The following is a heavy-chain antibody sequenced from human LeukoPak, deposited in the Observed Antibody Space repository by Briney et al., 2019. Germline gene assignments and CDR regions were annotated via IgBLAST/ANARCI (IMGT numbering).Heavy chain of an antibody. D-gene: IGHD2-15*01. Sequence: SETLSLTCTVFGDSVTGYFLNWVRQPPGKGLEWIGHIYKIGTTNYTPSLKSRLTISADTSQNQFSLQLRSVTAADTAVYYCVIGVGWQPDYWGQGALVTVSS. CDR2: IYKIGTT. J-gene: IGHJ4*02. V-gene: IGHV4-59*02. CDR1: GDSVTGYF. CDR3: VIGVGWQPDY.